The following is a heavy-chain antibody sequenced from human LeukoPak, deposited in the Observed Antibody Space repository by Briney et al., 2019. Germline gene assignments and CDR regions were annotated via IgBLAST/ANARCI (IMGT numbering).Heavy chain of an antibody. CDR3: AKESIAVAGAYYYYYYGMDV. J-gene: IGHJ6*02. CDR2: ISGSGGST. CDR1: GFTFSSYA. Sequence: PGGSLRLSCAASGFTFSSYAMSWVRQAPGKGLEWVSAISGSGGSTYYADSVKGRFTISRDNSKNTLYPQMNSLRAEDTAVYYCAKESIAVAGAYYYYYYGMDVWGQGTTVTVSS. V-gene: IGHV3-23*01. D-gene: IGHD6-19*01.